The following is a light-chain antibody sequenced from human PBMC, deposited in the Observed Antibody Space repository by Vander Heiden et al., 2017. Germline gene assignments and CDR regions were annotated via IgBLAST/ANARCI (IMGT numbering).Light chain of an antibody. CDR3: QQYNTWPPRYT. CDR1: QSVSSN. J-gene: IGKJ2*01. CDR2: GAS. Sequence: EIVMTHSPITLSVSPGERATLSCRASQSVSSNLAWYQQRPGQAPRLLIYGASTRATGIPARFTGSGSGTEFTLTISNRQSEDFAVYYCQQYNTWPPRYTFGQGTKLEIK. V-gene: IGKV3-15*01.